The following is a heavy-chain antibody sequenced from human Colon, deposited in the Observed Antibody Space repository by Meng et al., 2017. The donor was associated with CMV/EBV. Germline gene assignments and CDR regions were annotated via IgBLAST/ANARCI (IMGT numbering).Heavy chain of an antibody. CDR3: ARDRWIIF. D-gene: IGHD5-12*01. CDR2: IGRGSGA. J-gene: IGHJ4*02. CDR1: GFTFTSYD. Sequence: LEAGGCLVQTWGSMRLSCAASGFTFTSYDMGWVRQAPGKGLEWVSTIGRGSGANYADSVKGRFTMSRDNSKNTVYLEMNNLRAEDTDIYYCARDRWIIFWGQGVLVTVSS. V-gene: IGHV3-23*01.